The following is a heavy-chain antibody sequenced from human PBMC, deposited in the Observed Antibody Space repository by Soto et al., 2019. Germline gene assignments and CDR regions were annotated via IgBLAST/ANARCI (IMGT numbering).Heavy chain of an antibody. J-gene: IGHJ6*02. V-gene: IGHV6-1*01. D-gene: IGHD2-2*01. CDR3: ARDREGYCXSSTCYQTPQYFYGMDV. CDR1: GDSLSSDSAA. Sequence: SQTLSLTCAISGDSLSSDSAAWNWIRQSPSRGLEWLGRTYYRSQWYYDYAVSVKSRITINPDTSKNQFSLQLNSVTPEDTAVYYCARDREGYCXSSTCYQTPQYFYGMDVWGPGTTVTVSS. CDR2: TYYRSQWYY.